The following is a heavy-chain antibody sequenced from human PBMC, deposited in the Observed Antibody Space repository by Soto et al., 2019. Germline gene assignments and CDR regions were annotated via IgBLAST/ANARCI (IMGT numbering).Heavy chain of an antibody. D-gene: IGHD2-21*01. J-gene: IGHJ5*02. CDR3: ARDGAGAYGLGWFDP. V-gene: IGHV4-31*03. CDR2: IYHSGST. CDR1: GDSISRGGYY. Sequence: QVQLQESGPGLVKPSQTLSLTCTVSGDSISRGGYYWNWLHQHPRKGLEWIGYIYHSGSTIYNPSLKSRVTISVVTSKNRLSLELSKVTAADTAVYYCARDGAGAYGLGWFDPWGQGILVTVSS.